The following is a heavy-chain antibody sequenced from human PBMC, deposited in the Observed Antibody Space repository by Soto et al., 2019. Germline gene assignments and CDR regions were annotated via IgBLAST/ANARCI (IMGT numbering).Heavy chain of an antibody. Sequence: GGSLRLSCAASGFTVSSNYMSWVRQAPGKGLEWVSVIYSGGSTYYADSVKGRFTISRDSSKNTLYLQMNSLRAEDTAVYYCARDRCSGGSCYSDYWGQGTLVTVSS. CDR3: ARDRCSGGSCYSDY. CDR2: IYSGGST. D-gene: IGHD2-15*01. J-gene: IGHJ4*02. CDR1: GFTVSSNY. V-gene: IGHV3-66*01.